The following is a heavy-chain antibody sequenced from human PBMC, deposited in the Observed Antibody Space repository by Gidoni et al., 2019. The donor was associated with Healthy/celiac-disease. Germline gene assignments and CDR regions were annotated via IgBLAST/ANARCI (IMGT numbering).Heavy chain of an antibody. V-gene: IGHV3-23*01. CDR2: ISGSGGST. J-gene: IGHJ6*02. CDR1: GFTFSSYA. D-gene: IGHD3-10*01. Sequence: SGFTFSSYAMSWVRQAPGKGLEWVSAISGSGGSTYYADSVKGRFTISRDNSKNTLYLQMNSLRAEDTAVYYCAKDLRRGYGSGSYYPWDYYGMDVWGQGTTVTVSS. CDR3: AKDLRRGYGSGSYYPWDYYGMDV.